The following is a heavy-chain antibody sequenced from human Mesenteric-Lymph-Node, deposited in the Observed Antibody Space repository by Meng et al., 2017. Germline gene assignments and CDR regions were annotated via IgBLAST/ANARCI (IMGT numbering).Heavy chain of an antibody. CDR3: ARGGDYGDYFWFDP. CDR1: GCTFSSYA. CDR2: IIPIFGTA. V-gene: IGHV1-69*05. D-gene: IGHD4-17*01. Sequence: SVKVSCKASGCTFSSYAISWVRQAPGQGLEWMGGIIPIFGTANYAQKFQGRVTITTDESTRTAYMELSSLRSEDTAVYYCARGGDYGDYFWFDPWGQGTLVTVSS. J-gene: IGHJ5*02.